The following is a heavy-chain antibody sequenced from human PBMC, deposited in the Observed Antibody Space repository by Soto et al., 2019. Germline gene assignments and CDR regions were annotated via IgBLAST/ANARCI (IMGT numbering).Heavy chain of an antibody. J-gene: IGHJ6*02. V-gene: IGHV3-33*01. D-gene: IGHD2-15*01. CDR1: GFTFSSYG. CDR2: IWYDGSNK. CDR3: ARDQLIRYCSGGSYYSRYYYYGMDV. Sequence: LRLSCAASGFTFSSYGMHWVRQAPGKGLEWVAVIWYDGSNKYYADSVKGRFTISRDNSKNTLYLQMNSLRAEDTAVYYCARDQLIRYCSGGSYYSRYYYYGMDVWGQGTTVTVSS.